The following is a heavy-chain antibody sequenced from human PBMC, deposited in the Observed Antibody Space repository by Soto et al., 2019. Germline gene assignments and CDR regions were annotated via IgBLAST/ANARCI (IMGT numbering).Heavy chain of an antibody. Sequence: QVQLVQSEAEVKEPGASVKVSCKASGYTFTDYALQWVRQAPGQSLEWMGWINAGNGNTKYSQKFLGRVTFTRATTASTAYMEMSSLTYEAAAVFYCARARLDGNGYTWSWFDPWGQGVLVTVSS. V-gene: IGHV1-3*01. J-gene: IGHJ5*02. CDR3: ARARLDGNGYTWSWFDP. D-gene: IGHD5-12*01. CDR1: GYTFTDYA. CDR2: INAGNGNT.